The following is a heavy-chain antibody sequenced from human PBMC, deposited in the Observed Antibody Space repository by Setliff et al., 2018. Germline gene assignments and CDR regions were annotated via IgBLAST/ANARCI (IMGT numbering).Heavy chain of an antibody. D-gene: IGHD3-16*01. Sequence: SETLSLTCAVSGGSISSGTYYWNWIRQSAGKGLEWLGRIYTTGSTMYNPSLQSRVTISRDTSKNQFSLKLTSVTAADTAVYYCARVGASEIVAGLYGLDVWGQGTTVTVSS. CDR2: IYTTGST. CDR3: ARVGASEIVAGLYGLDV. J-gene: IGHJ6*02. V-gene: IGHV4-61*02. CDR1: GGSISSGTYY.